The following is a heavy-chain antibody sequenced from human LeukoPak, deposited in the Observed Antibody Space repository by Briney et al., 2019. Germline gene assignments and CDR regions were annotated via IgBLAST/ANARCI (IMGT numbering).Heavy chain of an antibody. D-gene: IGHD2-15*01. CDR2: ISVSGIT. CDR1: GLTFSSNS. CDR3: AKGFSVRGRFDP. J-gene: IGHJ5*02. V-gene: IGHV3-23*01. Sequence: SGGYLRRYCAASGLTFSSNSMSWVRQPPGKGLEWVSGISVSGITVYADSVKGRLTISRDNSKNTLYLQMNNLRAEDTALYYCAKGFSVRGRFDPWGQGTLVTVSS.